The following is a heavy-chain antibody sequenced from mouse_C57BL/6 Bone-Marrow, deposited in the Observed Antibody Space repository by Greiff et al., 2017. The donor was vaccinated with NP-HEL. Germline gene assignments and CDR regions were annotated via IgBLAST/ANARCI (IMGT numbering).Heavy chain of an antibody. D-gene: IGHD1-1*01. Sequence: EVQLQQSGPELVKPGASVKISCKASGYTFTDYYMNWVKQSHGKSLEWIGDINPNNGGTSYNQKFKGKATLTVDKSSSTAYMELRSLTSEDSAVYYGASADYYGALPYFDYWGQGTTLTVSS. V-gene: IGHV1-26*01. CDR1: GYTFTDYY. CDR2: INPNNGGT. J-gene: IGHJ2*01. CDR3: ASADYYGALPYFDY.